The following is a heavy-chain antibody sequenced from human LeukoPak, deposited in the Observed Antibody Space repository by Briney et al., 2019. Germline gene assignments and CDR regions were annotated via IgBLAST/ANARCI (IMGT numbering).Heavy chain of an antibody. V-gene: IGHV3-21*01. D-gene: IGHD3-10*01. Sequence: PGGSLRLSCSASGFTFRTYCMSWVRRAPGKGLEWVSSISSSSSYIYYADSVKGRFTISRDNAKNSLYLQMNSLRAEDTAVYYCARDQGVRSRYVDVWGQGTTVTVSS. CDR3: ARDQGVRSRYVDV. J-gene: IGHJ6*02. CDR1: GFTFRTYC. CDR2: ISSSSSYI.